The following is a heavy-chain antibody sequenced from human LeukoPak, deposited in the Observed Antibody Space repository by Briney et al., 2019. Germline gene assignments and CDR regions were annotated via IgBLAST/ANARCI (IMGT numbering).Heavy chain of an antibody. CDR1: GFTLSNHW. V-gene: IGHV3-74*01. J-gene: IGHJ4*02. D-gene: IGHD2-15*01. CDR3: GRDSYCTGGNCHFDY. Sequence: GGSLRLSCAASGFTLSNHWMHWVRQAPGKGLVWVSRINSDGSSTRYADSVKGRFTVSRDNAKNTLYLQMNSLRAEDTAIYYCGRDSYCTGGNCHFDYWGQGNLVTVSS. CDR2: INSDGSST.